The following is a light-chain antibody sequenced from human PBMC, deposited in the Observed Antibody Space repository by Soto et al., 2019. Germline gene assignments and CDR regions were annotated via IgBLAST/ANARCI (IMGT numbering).Light chain of an antibody. CDR3: SSYTSSSTEV. Sequence: ALTQPASVSGSPGQSITISCTGTSSDVGGYNYVSWYQQHPGKAPKLMIYDVSNRPSGVSNRFSGSKSGNTASLTISGLQAEDEADYYCSSYTSSSTEVFGTGTKVTVL. J-gene: IGLJ1*01. CDR2: DVS. CDR1: SSDVGGYNY. V-gene: IGLV2-14*01.